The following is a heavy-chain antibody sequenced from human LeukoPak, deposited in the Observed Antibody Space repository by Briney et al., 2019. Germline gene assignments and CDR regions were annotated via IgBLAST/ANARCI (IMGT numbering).Heavy chain of an antibody. CDR3: ARDRSLSVAGTFDF. J-gene: IGHJ4*02. D-gene: IGHD6-19*01. CDR2: SNAAGSPV. CDR1: GFTFSSYR. V-gene: IGHV3-48*02. Sequence: GGSLRLSCTGSGFTFSSYRMNWVRQAPGKGLEWISYSNAAGSPVSYAESVQGRFTISRDNAKNSLYLEMNSLRDDDTAVYYCARDRSLSVAGTFDFWGQGSLVTVSS.